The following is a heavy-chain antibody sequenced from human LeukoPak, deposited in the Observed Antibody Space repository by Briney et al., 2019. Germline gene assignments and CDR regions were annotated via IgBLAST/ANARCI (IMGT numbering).Heavy chain of an antibody. V-gene: IGHV1-18*01. D-gene: IGHD3-22*01. CDR1: GYTFTTYG. J-gene: IGHJ4*02. CDR2: ISAYNGNT. Sequence: ASVKVSCKASGYTFTTYGISWVRQAPGQGLEWMGWISAYNGNTNYAQKFQGRVTMTTDTSTSTAYMGLRSLRSDDTAVYYCARGSTARYYYDSSGYYRGAVDYWGQGTLVTVSS. CDR3: ARGSTARYYYDSSGYYRGAVDY.